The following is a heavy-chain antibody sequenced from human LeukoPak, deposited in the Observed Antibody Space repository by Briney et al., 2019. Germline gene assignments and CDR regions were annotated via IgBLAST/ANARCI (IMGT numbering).Heavy chain of an antibody. D-gene: IGHD3-10*01. CDR2: IYYSGST. CDR3: ALGGSDYYYGMDV. Sequence: SETLSLTCTVSGGSISSYYWSWIRQPPGKGLEWIGYIYYSGSTNYNPSLKSRVTISVDTSKNQFSLKLSSVTAADTAVYYCALGGSDYYYGMDVWGQGTTVTVSS. V-gene: IGHV4-59*01. J-gene: IGHJ6*02. CDR1: GGSISSYY.